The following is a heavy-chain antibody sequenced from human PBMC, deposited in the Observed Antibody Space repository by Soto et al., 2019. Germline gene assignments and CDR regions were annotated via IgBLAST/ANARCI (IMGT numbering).Heavy chain of an antibody. Sequence: GGSLRLSCAASGFTFSTYAMNWVRQAPGKGPEWVSTISGSGGTSYYADTVKGRFTISRDNSKNTLYLQMNSLRAEDTDLYYCAKVSQGNSGWFPFFDSCGQGTLVTVSS. V-gene: IGHV3-23*01. J-gene: IGHJ4*02. CDR1: GFTFSTYA. D-gene: IGHD6-19*01. CDR2: ISGSGGTS. CDR3: AKVSQGNSGWFPFFDS.